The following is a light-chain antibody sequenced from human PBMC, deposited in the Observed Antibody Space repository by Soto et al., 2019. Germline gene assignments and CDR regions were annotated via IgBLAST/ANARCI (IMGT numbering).Light chain of an antibody. V-gene: IGKV3-20*01. Sequence: EIVLTQSPGTLSLSPGERATLSCRASQSVSSSYLAWYQQKPGQAPRLLISGASSRATGIPDRFSGSGSGTDFTLTISRLEPEDFAVYFCQHYGSSLWTFGQGTKVDIK. J-gene: IGKJ1*01. CDR2: GAS. CDR1: QSVSSSY. CDR3: QHYGSSLWT.